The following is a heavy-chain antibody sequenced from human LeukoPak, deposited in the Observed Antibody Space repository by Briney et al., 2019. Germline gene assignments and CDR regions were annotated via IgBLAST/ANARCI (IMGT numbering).Heavy chain of an antibody. V-gene: IGHV1-69*05. Sequence: ASVKVSCKASGGTFSSYAISWVRQAPGRGLEWMGGIIPIFGTANYAQKFQGRVTITTDESTSTAYMELSSLRSEDTAVYYCARHPPSSSRYADYYYYMDVWGKGTTVTVSS. J-gene: IGHJ6*03. CDR3: ARHPPSSSRYADYYYYMDV. CDR2: IIPIFGTA. CDR1: GGTFSSYA. D-gene: IGHD6-13*01.